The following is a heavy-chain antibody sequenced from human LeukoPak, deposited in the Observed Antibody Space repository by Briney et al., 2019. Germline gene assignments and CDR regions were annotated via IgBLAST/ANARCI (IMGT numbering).Heavy chain of an antibody. D-gene: IGHD2-2*02. Sequence: GGSLRLSCAASGFAFSSYSMNWVRQAPGKGLEWVSSISSSSSYIYYADSVKGRFTISRDNAKNSLYLQMNSLRAEDTAVYYCARDLGYCSSTSCYTAGRYYYYGKDVWGQGTTVTVSS. J-gene: IGHJ6*02. CDR2: ISSSSSYI. CDR3: ARDLGYCSSTSCYTAGRYYYYGKDV. CDR1: GFAFSSYS. V-gene: IGHV3-21*01.